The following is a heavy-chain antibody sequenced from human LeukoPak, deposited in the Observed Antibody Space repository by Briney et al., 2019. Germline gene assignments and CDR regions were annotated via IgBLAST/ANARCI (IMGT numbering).Heavy chain of an antibody. V-gene: IGHV3-23*01. J-gene: IGHJ4*02. CDR3: ARAGSGSGLFDY. CDR2: ISGSGGST. CDR1: GFTFSSYA. Sequence: GGSLRLSCAASGFTFSSYAMSWVRQAPGKGLEWVSAISGSGGSTYYADSVKGRFTISRDNAKNSLYLQMNSLRAEDTAVYYCARAGSGSGLFDYWGQGTLVTVSS. D-gene: IGHD3-10*01.